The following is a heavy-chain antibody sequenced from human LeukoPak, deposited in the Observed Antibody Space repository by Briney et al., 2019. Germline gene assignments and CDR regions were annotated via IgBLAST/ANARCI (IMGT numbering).Heavy chain of an antibody. CDR2: INPSGGST. V-gene: IGHV1-46*01. Sequence: ALVKVSCKASGYTFTSYYMHWVRQAPGQGLEWMGIINPSGGSTSYAQKFQGRVTMTRDTSTSTVYMELSSLRSEDTAVYYCARVYGSGPPHYWGQGTLVTVSS. D-gene: IGHD3-10*01. CDR3: ARVYGSGPPHY. CDR1: GYTFTSYY. J-gene: IGHJ4*02.